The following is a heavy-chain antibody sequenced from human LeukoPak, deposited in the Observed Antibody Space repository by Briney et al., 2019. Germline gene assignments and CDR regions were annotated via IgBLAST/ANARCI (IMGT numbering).Heavy chain of an antibody. V-gene: IGHV4-34*01. CDR1: GGSLSGYY. D-gene: IGHD6-19*01. J-gene: IGHJ4*02. CDR3: ARAPIAVAGTWTD. Sequence: PSESLSLTCAVYGGSLSGYYWSWIRQPPGKGLEWIGEINHRGSTNYNPSLKSRVTISVDTSKNQFSLKLSSVTAADTAVYYCARAPIAVAGTWTDRGQGTLVTVSS. CDR2: INHRGST.